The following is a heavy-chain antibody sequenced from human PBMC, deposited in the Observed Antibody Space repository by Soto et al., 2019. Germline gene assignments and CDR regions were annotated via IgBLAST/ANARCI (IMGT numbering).Heavy chain of an antibody. J-gene: IGHJ4*02. CDR3: TSARSSVGAPGGFIEF. Sequence: EVQVMESGGGLVQPGGSLRLSCVPSGFIFSSYWMSWVRQPPGKGLEWVANINRDGSVRNYVDSVKGRFTISRDNAKNSAYLQMDSLRADDTAVYYCTSARSSVGAPGGFIEFWGQGTLVTVSS. D-gene: IGHD1-26*01. V-gene: IGHV3-7*03. CDR2: INRDGSVR. CDR1: GFIFSSYW.